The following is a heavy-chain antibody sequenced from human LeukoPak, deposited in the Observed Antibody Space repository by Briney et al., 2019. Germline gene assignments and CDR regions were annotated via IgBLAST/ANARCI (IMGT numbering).Heavy chain of an antibody. J-gene: IGHJ4*02. V-gene: IGHV3-7*01. CDR1: GSTFSSNW. Sequence: PGGSLRLSCAASGSTFSSNWMSWVRQAPGKGLEWVANIRRDGSDKYYMDSVKGRFTISRDNAKNSLSLQMNSLRVEDTAVYYCARDRDCGDGGCYPHFDYWGQGVRVTVSS. CDR2: IRRDGSDK. CDR3: ARDRDCGDGGCYPHFDY. D-gene: IGHD2-15*01.